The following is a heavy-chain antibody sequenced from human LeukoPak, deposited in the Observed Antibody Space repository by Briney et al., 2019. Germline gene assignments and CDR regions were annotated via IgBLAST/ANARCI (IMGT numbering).Heavy chain of an antibody. CDR3: ARQSRHYDVWTGYYPYLDP. CDR1: GGSINFYY. V-gene: IGHV4-59*08. D-gene: IGHD3-3*01. Sequence: SETLSLTCTVSGGSINFYYWNWIRQSPGKGLEWIGYIYYTGSSDYNPSLKSRVTMSVDTSKSQFSLNLTSVTASDTAVYYCARQSRHYDVWTGYYPYLDPWGQGTLVTVSS. CDR2: IYYTGSS. J-gene: IGHJ5*02.